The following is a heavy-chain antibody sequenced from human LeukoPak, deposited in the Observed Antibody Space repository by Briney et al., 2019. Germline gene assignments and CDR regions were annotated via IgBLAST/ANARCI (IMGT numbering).Heavy chain of an antibody. V-gene: IGHV4-59*01. Sequence: SETLSLTCTVSGGSISSYYWSWIRQPPGKGLEWIGYIYYSGSTNYNPSLKSRITISVDTSKNQFSLKLSSVTAADTAVYYCARVCYDSSCDYWGQGTLVTVSS. CDR3: ARVCYDSSCDY. J-gene: IGHJ4*02. CDR2: IYYSGST. D-gene: IGHD3-22*01. CDR1: GGSISSYY.